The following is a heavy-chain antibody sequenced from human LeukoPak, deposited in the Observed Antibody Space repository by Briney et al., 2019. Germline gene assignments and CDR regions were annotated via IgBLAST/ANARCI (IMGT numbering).Heavy chain of an antibody. D-gene: IGHD3-22*01. Sequence: TGGSLRLSCAASGFTFSSYAMHWVRQAPGKGLEWVAVISYDGSNKYYADSVKGRFTISRDNSKNTLYLQMNSLRAEDTAVYYCARDSSMIVVVINAFDYWGQGTLVTVSS. CDR2: ISYDGSNK. J-gene: IGHJ4*02. V-gene: IGHV3-30*04. CDR3: ARDSSMIVVVINAFDY. CDR1: GFTFSSYA.